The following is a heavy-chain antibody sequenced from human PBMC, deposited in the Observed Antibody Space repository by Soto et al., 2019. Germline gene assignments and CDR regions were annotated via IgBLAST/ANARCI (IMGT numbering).Heavy chain of an antibody. J-gene: IGHJ5*02. D-gene: IGHD6-19*01. Sequence: QVQLVQSEAEVKKPGASVKVSCKASGYTFTSYGISWVRQAPGQGLEWMGWISAYNGNTNYAQKLQGRVTMTTDTSTSTDYMELRSLSSDDTAVYYCASDRDSSGWYKPWGQGTLVTVSS. CDR1: GYTFTSYG. CDR2: ISAYNGNT. CDR3: ASDRDSSGWYKP. V-gene: IGHV1-18*01.